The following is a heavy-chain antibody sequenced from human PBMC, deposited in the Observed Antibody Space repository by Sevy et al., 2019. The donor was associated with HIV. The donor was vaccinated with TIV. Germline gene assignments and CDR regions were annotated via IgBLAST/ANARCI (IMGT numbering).Heavy chain of an antibody. V-gene: IGHV1-18*01. CDR2: ISAYGDT. J-gene: IGHJ4*02. Sequence: ASVKVSCTASGYTFTTRGLTWVRQAPGQGLEWMGWISAYGDTDYAQQVQGRITMTTDTSTKTAYMELRNLRSDVTAVYYCARDSGLRGISGDFDYWGQGTLVTVSS. CDR3: ARDSGLRGISGDFDY. D-gene: IGHD3-10*01. CDR1: GYTFTTRG.